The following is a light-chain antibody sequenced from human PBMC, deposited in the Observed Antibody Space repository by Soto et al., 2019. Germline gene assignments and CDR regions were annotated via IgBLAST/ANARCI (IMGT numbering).Light chain of an antibody. CDR3: QQSYSTPRT. CDR2: AAS. CDR1: QSISSY. J-gene: IGKJ1*01. Sequence: DIQMTQSPSSLSASVGDRVTITCRASQSISSYLNWYQQKPGKAPXXLIYAASSLQSGVPSRFSGSGSGTDFTLTISSLQHEDFATYYCQQSYSTPRTFAQGTKWIS. V-gene: IGKV1-39*01.